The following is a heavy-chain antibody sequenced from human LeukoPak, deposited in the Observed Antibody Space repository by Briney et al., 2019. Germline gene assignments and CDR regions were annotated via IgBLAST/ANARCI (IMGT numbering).Heavy chain of an antibody. CDR2: IIPIFGTA. CDR1: GYTFTSYG. Sequence: SVKVSCKAFGYTFTSYGISWVRQAPGQGLEWMGGIIPIFGTANYAQKFQGRVTITADKSTSTAYMELSSLRSEDTAVYYCAREAAGTAMVGFDYWGQGTLVTVSS. V-gene: IGHV1-69*06. CDR3: AREAAGTAMVGFDY. J-gene: IGHJ4*02. D-gene: IGHD5-18*01.